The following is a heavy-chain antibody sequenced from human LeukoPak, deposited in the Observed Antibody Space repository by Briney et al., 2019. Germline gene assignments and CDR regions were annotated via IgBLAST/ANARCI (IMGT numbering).Heavy chain of an antibody. D-gene: IGHD3-22*01. CDR3: ARDLYYDSRGSPGY. CDR1: GFTFSSYS. J-gene: IGHJ4*02. CDR2: IRSSSSYI. Sequence: GSPRLSCAASGFTFSSYSMNWVRQAPGKGLEWVSSIRSSSSYIYYADSVKGRFTISRDNAKNSLYLQMNSLRVEDTAVYYCARDLYYDSRGSPGYWGQGTLVTVSS. V-gene: IGHV3-21*01.